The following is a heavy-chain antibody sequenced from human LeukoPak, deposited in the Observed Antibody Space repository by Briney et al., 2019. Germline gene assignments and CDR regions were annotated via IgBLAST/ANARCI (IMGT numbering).Heavy chain of an antibody. V-gene: IGHV3-20*04. CDR2: INWNGGST. CDR3: ARFGASVGGYSIGRQFDP. D-gene: IGHD3-22*01. J-gene: IGHJ5*02. Sequence: RPGGSLRLSCAASGFTFDDYGMSWVRQAPGKGLEWVSGINWNGGSTGYADSVKGRFTISRDNAKNSLYLQMNSLRAEDTALYYCARFGASVGGYSIGRQFDPWGQGTLVTVSS. CDR1: GFTFDDYG.